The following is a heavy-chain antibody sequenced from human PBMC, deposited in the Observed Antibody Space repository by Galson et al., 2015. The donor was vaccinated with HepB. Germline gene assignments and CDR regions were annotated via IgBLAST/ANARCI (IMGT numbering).Heavy chain of an antibody. V-gene: IGHV3-30*18. CDR3: AKDIVGSYYYGMDV. CDR2: ISYDGSTN. D-gene: IGHD2-15*01. CDR1: GFTFSSYG. J-gene: IGHJ6*02. Sequence: SLRLSCAASGFTFSSYGMHWVRQAPGKGLEWVAVISYDGSTNYYADSVKGRFTISRDNSKNTLYLQMNSLRAEDTAVYYCAKDIVGSYYYGMDVWGQGTTVTVSS.